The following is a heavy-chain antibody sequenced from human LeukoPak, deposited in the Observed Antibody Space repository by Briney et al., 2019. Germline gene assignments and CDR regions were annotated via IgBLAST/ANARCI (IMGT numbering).Heavy chain of an antibody. J-gene: IGHJ4*02. Sequence: ASVKVSCKASGSTFSDYHINWVRQAAGQGPEWMGWINPKSGDASYNQAFQGRVTMTRDTSISTAYMELNRLRSDDTAMYYCARGEYSNGYPYRLDSWGQGTLVTVSS. V-gene: IGHV1-2*02. CDR1: GSTFSDYH. D-gene: IGHD3-16*01. CDR2: INPKSGDA. CDR3: ARGEYSNGYPYRLDS.